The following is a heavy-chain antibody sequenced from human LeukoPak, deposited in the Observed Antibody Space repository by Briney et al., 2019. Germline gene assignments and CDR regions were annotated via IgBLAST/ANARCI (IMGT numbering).Heavy chain of an antibody. CDR1: GGSVSCHY. CDR3: ARTPSDEFVGVNLDY. V-gene: IGHV4-34*01. Sequence: PSETLSLTRVAYGGSVSCHYCSWIRQPPGKGLEWIGEINHSGSTNYNPSLKSRVTISVDTSKSQFSLKLSSVPAADTAVYYCARTPSDEFVGVNLDYWGQGTLVTVSS. J-gene: IGHJ4*02. D-gene: IGHD2-2*01. CDR2: INHSGST.